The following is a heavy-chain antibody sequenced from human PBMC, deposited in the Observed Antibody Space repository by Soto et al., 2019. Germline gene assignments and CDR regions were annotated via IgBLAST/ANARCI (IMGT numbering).Heavy chain of an antibody. Sequence: SETLSLTCTVSGGSISSYYWSWIRQPPGKGLEWIGYIYYSGSTNYNPSLKSRVTISVDTSKNQFSLKLSSVTAADTAVYYCAREGRNYYGSGTHYYYYYYYMDVWGKGTTVTVSS. CDR2: IYYSGST. J-gene: IGHJ6*03. CDR1: GGSISSYY. V-gene: IGHV4-59*01. D-gene: IGHD3-10*01. CDR3: AREGRNYYGSGTHYYYYYYYMDV.